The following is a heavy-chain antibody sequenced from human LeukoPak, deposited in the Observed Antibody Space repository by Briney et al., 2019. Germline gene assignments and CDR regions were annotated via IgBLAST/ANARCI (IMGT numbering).Heavy chain of an antibody. D-gene: IGHD2-21*01. CDR1: GFTFSQYW. J-gene: IGHJ3*02. CDR2: IKQDGHES. Sequence: GGSLRLSYAASGFTFSQYWMSWVRQAPGKGLERVANIKQDGHESYYSDSVKGRFTISRDNAENSLFLQMSSLRVEDTAVYYCARDTNLGDGYSILGAFDIWGQGTMVTVSS. CDR3: ARDTNLGDGYSILGAFDI. V-gene: IGHV3-7*03.